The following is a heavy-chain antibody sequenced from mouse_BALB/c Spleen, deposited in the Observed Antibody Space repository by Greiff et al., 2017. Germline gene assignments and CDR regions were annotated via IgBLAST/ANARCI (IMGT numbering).Heavy chain of an antibody. Sequence: QVQLQQSGAELAKPGASVKMSCKASGYTFTSYWMHWVKQRPGQGLEWIGYINPSTGYTNYNQKFKDKATLTVDKSSSTAYMQLSSPTSEDSAVYYCTRSGWDNYFDYWGQGTTLTVSS. J-gene: IGHJ2*01. CDR3: TRSGWDNYFDY. CDR1: GYTFTSYW. D-gene: IGHD3-3*01. CDR2: INPSTGYT. V-gene: IGHV1-7*01.